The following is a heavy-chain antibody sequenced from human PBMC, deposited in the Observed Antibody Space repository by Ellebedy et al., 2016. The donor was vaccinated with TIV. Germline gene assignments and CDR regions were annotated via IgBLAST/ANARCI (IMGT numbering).Heavy chain of an antibody. CDR3: ARGDCSGGSCYPRAFDY. CDR1: GYSFTSYW. Sequence: GESLKISXKGSGYSFTSYWIGWVRQMPGKGLEWMGIIYPGDSDTRYSPSFQGQVTISADKSISTAYLQWSSLKASDTAMYYCARGDCSGGSCYPRAFDYWGQGTLVTVSS. V-gene: IGHV5-51*01. D-gene: IGHD2-15*01. J-gene: IGHJ4*02. CDR2: IYPGDSDT.